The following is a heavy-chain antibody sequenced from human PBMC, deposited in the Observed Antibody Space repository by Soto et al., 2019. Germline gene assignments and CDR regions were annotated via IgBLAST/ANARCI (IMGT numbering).Heavy chain of an antibody. J-gene: IGHJ2*01. Sequence: PSETLSLTCTVSGGSISSYYWSWIRQPPGKGLEWIGYIYYSGSTNYNPSLKSRLTISVDTSKNRFSLRLSSVTAADTAVYYCAREIMPLTNDWYFDLWGRGTLVTVSS. CDR1: GGSISSYY. D-gene: IGHD2-8*01. CDR2: IYYSGST. V-gene: IGHV4-59*12. CDR3: AREIMPLTNDWYFDL.